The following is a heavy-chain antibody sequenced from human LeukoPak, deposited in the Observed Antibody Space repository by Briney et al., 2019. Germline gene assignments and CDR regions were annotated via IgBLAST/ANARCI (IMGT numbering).Heavy chain of an antibody. CDR2: IYYSGST. D-gene: IGHD3-22*01. CDR1: GGSISSGGYY. CDR3: ARDHDRIPFDP. J-gene: IGHJ5*02. V-gene: IGHV4-31*03. Sequence: SETLSLTCTVSGGSISSGGYYWSWIRQHPGKGLEWIGYIYYSGSTYYNPSLKSRVTISVDTSKNQFSLKLSSVTAADTAVYYCARDHDRIPFDPWGQGTLVTVSS.